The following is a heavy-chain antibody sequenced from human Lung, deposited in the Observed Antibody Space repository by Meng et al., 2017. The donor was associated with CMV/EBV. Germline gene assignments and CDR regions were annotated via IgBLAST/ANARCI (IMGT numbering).Heavy chain of an antibody. CDR1: GFSLRSTGLR. D-gene: IGHD1/OR15-1a*01. CDR3: ARTSDYYHVMDV. Sequence: SGPXLVXPPHPLTLTCTFSGFSLRSTGLRVHWIRQPPGKPLEWLARIDWHDDKLYNTSLKTRLTISKDTFKNQVVLTMTDMDHVDTATYSCARTSDYYHVMDVWXQGNXVTVSS. J-gene: IGHJ6*02. CDR2: IDWHDDK. V-gene: IGHV2-70D*14.